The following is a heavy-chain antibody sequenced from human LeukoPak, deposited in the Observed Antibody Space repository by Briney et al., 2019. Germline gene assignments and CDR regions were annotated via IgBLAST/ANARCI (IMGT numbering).Heavy chain of an antibody. CDR3: ARGFGYTFPYYFDY. CDR1: GGSISSSGYY. V-gene: IGHV4-61*08. D-gene: IGHD5-24*01. Sequence: SETLSLTCTVSGGSISSSGYYWSWIRQPPGKGLEWIGCIYYSGSTNYNPSLKSRVTISVDTSKNQFSLKLSSVTAADTAVYYCARGFGYTFPYYFDYWGQGTLVTVSS. J-gene: IGHJ4*02. CDR2: IYYSGST.